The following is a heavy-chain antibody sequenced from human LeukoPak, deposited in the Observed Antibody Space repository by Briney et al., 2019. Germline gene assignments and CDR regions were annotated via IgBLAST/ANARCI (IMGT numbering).Heavy chain of an antibody. D-gene: IGHD3-3*01. CDR3: ASSSPTIFGVVLPRHDAFDI. CDR2: IYYSGST. J-gene: IGHJ3*02. V-gene: IGHV4-59*01. CDR1: GGSISSYY. Sequence: NPSETLSLTCTVSGGSISSYYWSWIRQPPGKGLEWIGYIYYSGSTNYNPSLKSRVTISVDTSKNQFSLKLSSVTAADTAVYYCASSSPTIFGVVLPRHDAFDIWGQGTMVTVSS.